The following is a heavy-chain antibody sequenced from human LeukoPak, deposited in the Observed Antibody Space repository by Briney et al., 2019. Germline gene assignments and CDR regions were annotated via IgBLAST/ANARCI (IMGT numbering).Heavy chain of an antibody. CDR1: GYTFTSYA. V-gene: IGHV7-4-1*02. CDR2: INTNTGNP. D-gene: IGHD5-12*01. Sequence: ASVKVSCKASGYTFTSYAMNWVRQAPGQGLEWMGWINTNTGNPTYAQGFTGRFVFSLDTSVSTAYLQISSLKAEDTAVYYCARDTRRGYSGYASPNWFDPWGQGTLVTVSS. CDR3: ARDTRRGYSGYASPNWFDP. J-gene: IGHJ5*02.